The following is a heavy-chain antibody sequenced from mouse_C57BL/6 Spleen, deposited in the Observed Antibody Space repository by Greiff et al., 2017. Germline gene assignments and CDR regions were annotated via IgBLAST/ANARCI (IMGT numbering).Heavy chain of an antibody. CDR2: IYPGDGDT. D-gene: IGHD1-1*01. V-gene: IGHV1-82*01. J-gene: IGHJ2*01. CDR3: ARWTTTDYFDY. Sequence: VKLMESGPELVKPGASVKISCKASGYAFSSSWMNWVKQRPGKGLEWIGRIYPGDGDTNYNGKFKGKATLTADKSSSTAYMQLSSLTSEDSAVYFCARWTTTDYFDYWGQGTTLTVSS. CDR1: GYAFSSSW.